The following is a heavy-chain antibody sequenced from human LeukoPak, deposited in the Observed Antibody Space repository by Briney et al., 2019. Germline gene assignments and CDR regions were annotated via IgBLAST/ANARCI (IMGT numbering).Heavy chain of an antibody. D-gene: IGHD3-9*01. Sequence: ASVKVSCKASGYTFTGYYMHWVRQAPGQGLEWMGWINPNSGGTNYAQKFQGRVTMTRDTSISTAYMELSRLRSDDTAVYYCARGXDILTGYYRTLYNWFDXXGQGXLVTV. CDR2: INPNSGGT. V-gene: IGHV1-2*02. CDR3: ARGXDILTGYYRTLYNWFDX. CDR1: GYTFTGYY. J-gene: IGHJ5*02.